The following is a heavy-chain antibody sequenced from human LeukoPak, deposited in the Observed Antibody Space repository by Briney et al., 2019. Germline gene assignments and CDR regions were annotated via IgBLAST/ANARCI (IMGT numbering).Heavy chain of an antibody. D-gene: IGHD7-27*01. Sequence: PSETLSVTCTVSGGSVSRYYLSWIRQPPREGLEWIGYTLYSGSTNYIPPLMSRVSISVDTTKNQFSLKLSSVTAADSAVYYCARGWGYFDSWGQGTLVTVSS. J-gene: IGHJ4*02. CDR1: GGSVSRYY. CDR3: ARGWGYFDS. CDR2: TLYSGST. V-gene: IGHV4-59*08.